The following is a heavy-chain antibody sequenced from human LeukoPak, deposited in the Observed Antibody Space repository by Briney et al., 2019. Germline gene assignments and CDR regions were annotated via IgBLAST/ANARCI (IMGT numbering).Heavy chain of an antibody. CDR3: ARARRGAPGTQYYYYSSMAT. J-gene: IGHJ6*03. V-gene: IGHV4-59*12. Sequence: SETLTLTCTVSGGSSRSDYWSWIRQPPGKGLEWIGYIYYSGTTNYNPSLKSRVTISLDTPKNQFSLKLSSVTAADTAVYECARARRGAPGTQYYYYSSMATWGRGTSVTVSS. CDR1: GGSSRSDY. CDR2: IYYSGTT. D-gene: IGHD6-13*01.